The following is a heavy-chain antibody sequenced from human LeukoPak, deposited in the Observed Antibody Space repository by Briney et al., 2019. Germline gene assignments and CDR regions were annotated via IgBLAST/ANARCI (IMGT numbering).Heavy chain of an antibody. D-gene: IGHD3-9*01. V-gene: IGHV3-13*01. CDR1: GFTFSSYD. CDR2: IGTAGDT. J-gene: IGHJ4*02. CDR3: TTDLLYDILTGYYNIGY. Sequence: GGSLRLSCAASGFTFSSYDMHWVRQAPGKGLEWVSAIGTAGDTYYPGSVKGRFTISRDSAKNSLYLQMNSLRAEDTAVYYCTTDLLYDILTGYYNIGYWGQGTLVTVSS.